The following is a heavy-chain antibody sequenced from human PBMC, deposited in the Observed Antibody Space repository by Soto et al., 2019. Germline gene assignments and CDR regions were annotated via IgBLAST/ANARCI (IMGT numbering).Heavy chain of an antibody. J-gene: IGHJ3*02. V-gene: IGHV5-51*01. CDR1: GYSFTSYW. Sequence: GESLKISCKGSGYSFTSYWIGWVRQMPGKGLEWMGIIYPGDSDTRYSPSFQGQVTISADKSISTAYLQWSSLKASDTAMYYCAVDYYDSSGYPRAAFDIWGQGTMVTVSS. CDR2: IYPGDSDT. D-gene: IGHD3-22*01. CDR3: AVDYYDSSGYPRAAFDI.